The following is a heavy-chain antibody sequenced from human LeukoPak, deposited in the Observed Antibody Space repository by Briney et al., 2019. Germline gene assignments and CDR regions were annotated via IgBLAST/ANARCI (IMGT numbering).Heavy chain of an antibody. V-gene: IGHV1-46*01. CDR3: ARCGNYYDSSGYYHY. Sequence: GASVKVSCKASGYTFTIYYMHWVRQAPGQGLEWMGIINPSGGSTSYAQKFQGRVTMTRDMSTSTVYMELSSLRSEDTAVYYCARCGNYYDSSGYYHYWGQGTLVTVSS. J-gene: IGHJ4*02. CDR1: GYTFTIYY. CDR2: INPSGGST. D-gene: IGHD3-22*01.